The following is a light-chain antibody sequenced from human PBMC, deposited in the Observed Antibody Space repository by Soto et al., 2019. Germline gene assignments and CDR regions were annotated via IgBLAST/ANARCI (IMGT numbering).Light chain of an antibody. V-gene: IGKV1-5*03. CDR2: KAS. CDR1: QSISVW. J-gene: IGKJ1*01. Sequence: DIQMTQSPSTLSGSVGDRVTITCRASQSISVWLAWYQQKAGKAPNLLIYKASRLESGVPSRFSGSGSGTDFTLTISSLQPEDFATYYCQVSDATWTFGQGTKVDI. CDR3: QVSDATWT.